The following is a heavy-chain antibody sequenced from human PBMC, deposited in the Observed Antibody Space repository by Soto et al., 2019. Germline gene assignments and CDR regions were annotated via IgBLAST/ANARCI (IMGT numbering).Heavy chain of an antibody. J-gene: IGHJ4*02. V-gene: IGHV5-51*03. CDR1: GYIFTTYW. Sequence: EVQLVQSGAEVKKPGESLKISCKGSGYIFTTYWIGWVRQMPGKVLEWLGIIYPGDSDTRYSPSFKGQVTISADKSITTAYLQWSSLKASDTAIYYCARGTADALDYWGQGTLVTVSS. CDR2: IYPGDSDT. CDR3: ARGTADALDY. D-gene: IGHD2-2*01.